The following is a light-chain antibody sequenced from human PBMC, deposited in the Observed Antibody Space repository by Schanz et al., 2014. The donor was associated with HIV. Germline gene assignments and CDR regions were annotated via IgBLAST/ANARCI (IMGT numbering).Light chain of an antibody. Sequence: EIVLTQSPVILSLSPGERATLSCRASQTVSSNSLGWYQQKRGQVPRLLIFGASGRATGIPDRFSGSGSGTDFTLTISRLEPEDFAVYYCQQYGSSPRTFGGGTKVEI. CDR3: QQYGSSPRT. V-gene: IGKV3-20*01. J-gene: IGKJ4*01. CDR2: GAS. CDR1: QTVSSNS.